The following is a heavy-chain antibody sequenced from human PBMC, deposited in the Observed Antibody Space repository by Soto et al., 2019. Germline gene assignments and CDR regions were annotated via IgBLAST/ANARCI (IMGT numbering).Heavy chain of an antibody. V-gene: IGHV4-31*03. CDR2: IYYSGST. CDR1: GGSISSGGYY. CDR3: ARDPGKFWSGYSYFDY. J-gene: IGHJ4*02. D-gene: IGHD3-3*01. Sequence: QVQLQESGPGLVKPSQTLSLTCTVSGGSISSGGYYWSWIRQHPGKGLEWIGYIYYSGSTYYNPSLKSRVTISVDTPKNQFSLKLSSVTAADTAVYYCARDPGKFWSGYSYFDYWGQGTLVTVSS.